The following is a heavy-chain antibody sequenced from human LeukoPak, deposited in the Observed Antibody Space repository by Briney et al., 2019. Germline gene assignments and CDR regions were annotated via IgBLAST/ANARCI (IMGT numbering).Heavy chain of an antibody. CDR1: GFTFSSYA. CDR3: ASLPGIAVAGPFAFDI. J-gene: IGHJ3*02. Sequence: PGGSLRPSCAASGFTFSSYAMHWVRQAPGKGLEWVAVISYDGSNKYYADSVKGRFTISRDNSKNTLYLQMNSLRAEDTAVYYCASLPGIAVAGPFAFDIWGQGTTVTVSS. D-gene: IGHD6-19*01. V-gene: IGHV3-30-3*01. CDR2: ISYDGSNK.